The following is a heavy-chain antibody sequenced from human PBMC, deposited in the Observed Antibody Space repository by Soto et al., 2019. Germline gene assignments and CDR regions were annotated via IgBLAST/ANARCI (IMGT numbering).Heavy chain of an antibody. J-gene: IGHJ6*02. V-gene: IGHV3-30*18. CDR3: AKDRGNYDILTGQKNYYYYYYGMDV. CDR1: GFTFSSYG. D-gene: IGHD3-9*01. CDR2: ISYDGSNK. Sequence: GGSLRLSCAASGFTFSSYGMHWVRQAPGKGLEWVAVISYDGSNKYYADSVKGRFTISRDNSKNTLYLQMNSLRAEDTAVYYCAKDRGNYDILTGQKNYYYYYYGMDVWGQGTTVTVSS.